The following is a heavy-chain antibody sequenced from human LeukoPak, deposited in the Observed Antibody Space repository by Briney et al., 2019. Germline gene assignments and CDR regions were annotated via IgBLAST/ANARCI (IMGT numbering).Heavy chain of an antibody. J-gene: IGHJ4*02. Sequence: GGSLRLSCVGSGFTFSTHGMNWVRQAPGKGLEWFSSIQWNDDSTGYADSVKGRFTISRDNAKNSLYLQMKSLRAEDTALYYCARDSDYYSSGWSPWDYWGQGTLVTVSS. CDR2: IQWNDDST. CDR3: ARDSDYYSSGWSPWDY. V-gene: IGHV3-20*04. D-gene: IGHD6-19*01. CDR1: GFTFSTHG.